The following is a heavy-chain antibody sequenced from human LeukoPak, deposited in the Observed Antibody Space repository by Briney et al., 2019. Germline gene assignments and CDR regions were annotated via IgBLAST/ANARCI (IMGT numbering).Heavy chain of an antibody. J-gene: IGHJ4*02. CDR1: GFTFSSYG. CDR2: IWYDGSNK. D-gene: IGHD2-15*01. V-gene: IGHV3-33*06. Sequence: PGGSLRLSRAASGFTFSSYGMHWVRQAPGKGLEWVAVIWYDGSNKYYADSVRGRFTISRDNSKNTLYLQMNSLRAEDTAVYYCAKVLGYCSGGSCYAASFDYWGQGTLVTVSS. CDR3: AKVLGYCSGGSCYAASFDY.